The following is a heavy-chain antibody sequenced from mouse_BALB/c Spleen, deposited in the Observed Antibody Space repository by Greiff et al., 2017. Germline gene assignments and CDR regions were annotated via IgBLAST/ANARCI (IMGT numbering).Heavy chain of an antibody. CDR3: ARYSYGNFVDY. Sequence: EVKLMESGGGLVKPGGSLKLSCAASGFTFSSYTMSWVRQTPEKRLEWVATISSGGGNTYYPDSVKGRFTISRDNAKNNLYLQMSSLRSEDTALYYCARYSYGNFVDYWGQGTTLTVSS. V-gene: IGHV5-9*03. J-gene: IGHJ2*01. CDR1: GFTFSSYT. D-gene: IGHD2-1*01. CDR2: ISSGGGNT.